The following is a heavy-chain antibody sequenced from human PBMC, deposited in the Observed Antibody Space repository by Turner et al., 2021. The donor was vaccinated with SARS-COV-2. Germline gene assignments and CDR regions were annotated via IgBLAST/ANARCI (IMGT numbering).Heavy chain of an antibody. V-gene: IGHV3-30*18. CDR1: GFTFSSYG. D-gene: IGHD4-4*01. CDR3: AKQLGLYSNPMYYFDY. CDR2: ISYDGNNK. J-gene: IGHJ4*02. Sequence: QVQLVESGGGVVQPGRSLRLSCAASGFTFSSYGLPWVRQAPGKGLEWVAVISYDGNNKYYADSVKGRFTISRDNSKNTLYLQMNSLRAEETAVYYCAKQLGLYSNPMYYFDYWGQGTLVTVSS.